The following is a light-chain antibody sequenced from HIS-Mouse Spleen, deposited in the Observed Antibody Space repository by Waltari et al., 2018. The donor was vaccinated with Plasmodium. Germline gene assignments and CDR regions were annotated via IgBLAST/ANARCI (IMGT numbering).Light chain of an antibody. Sequence: QSALTPPASVSGSPGQSITISCTGTSSDVGGYNYVSCYQQHTGKAPKLMIYEVSNRPSGVSNRFSGSKSGNTASLTISGLQAEDEADYYCSSYTSSSTLDVFGTGTKVTVL. CDR2: EVS. CDR1: SSDVGGYNY. V-gene: IGLV2-14*01. CDR3: SSYTSSSTLDV. J-gene: IGLJ1*01.